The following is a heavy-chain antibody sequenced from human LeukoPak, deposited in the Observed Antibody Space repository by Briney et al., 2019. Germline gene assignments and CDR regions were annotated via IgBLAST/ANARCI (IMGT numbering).Heavy chain of an antibody. CDR3: ARDSIAARPPALGYYFDY. V-gene: IGHV1-2*02. J-gene: IGHJ4*02. CDR2: INPNSGGT. Sequence: ASVKVSCKASGYTFTGYYMHWVRQAPGQGLEWMGWINPNSGGTNYAQKFQGRVTMTRDTSISTAYMERSRLRSDDTAVYYCARDSIAARPPALGYYFDYWGQGTLVTVSS. CDR1: GYTFTGYY. D-gene: IGHD6-6*01.